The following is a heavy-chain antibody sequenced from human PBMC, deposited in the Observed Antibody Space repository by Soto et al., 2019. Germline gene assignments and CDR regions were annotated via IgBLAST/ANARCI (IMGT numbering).Heavy chain of an antibody. J-gene: IGHJ4*02. CDR1: GFTFSSYS. CDR3: ARDLVGGRYEVREFDY. D-gene: IGHD3-10*01. Sequence: PGGSLRLSCAASGFTFSSYSMNWVRQAPGKGLEWVSYISSSSSTIYYADSVKGRFTISRDNAKNSLYLQMNSLRAEDTAVYYCARDLVGGRYEVREFDYWGQGTLVTVSS. V-gene: IGHV3-48*01. CDR2: ISSSSSTI.